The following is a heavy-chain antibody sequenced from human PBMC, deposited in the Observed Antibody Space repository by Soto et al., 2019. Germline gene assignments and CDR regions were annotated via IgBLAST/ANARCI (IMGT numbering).Heavy chain of an antibody. CDR1: GLIFSKAW. D-gene: IGHD3-9*01. CDR2: IKSKNDGGTI. Sequence: EVQLVESGGGLVKPGGSLRLSCAASGLIFSKAWMSWVRQAPGKGLEWVGRIKSKNDGGTIDYGAPVKGRFTISRDNSEDMLFLQMNSLNGDDTAVYYCANSPATISDPEWFDSWGQGILVTVSS. V-gene: IGHV3-15*01. J-gene: IGHJ5*01. CDR3: ANSPATISDPEWFDS.